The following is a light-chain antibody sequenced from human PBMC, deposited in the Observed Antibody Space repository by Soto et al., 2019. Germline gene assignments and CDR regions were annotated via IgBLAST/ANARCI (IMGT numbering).Light chain of an antibody. CDR3: SSYTNTITPSVI. Sequence: QSALTQPASVSGSPGQSITISCTGTSGDVGGYDFVSWNQLHPGRAPKLIVFEVSNRPSGVSNRFSGSKSGNTASLTISGLQAEDEADYYCSSYTNTITPSVIFGGGTKLTVL. J-gene: IGLJ2*01. CDR1: SGDVGGYDF. V-gene: IGLV2-14*01. CDR2: EVS.